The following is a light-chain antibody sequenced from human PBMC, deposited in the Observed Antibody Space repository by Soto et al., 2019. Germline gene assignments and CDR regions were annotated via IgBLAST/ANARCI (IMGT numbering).Light chain of an antibody. V-gene: IGLV2-14*03. CDR2: DVS. CDR1: SSDVGAYNY. Sequence: QSALTQPASVSGSPGQSITISCTGTSSDVGAYNYVSWYQQHPGKVPKVILYDVSDRPSGVSSRFSGSKSGNTASLTISGVQAEDEADYYCSSYTTTRTLVFGGGTKLTVL. CDR3: SSYTTTRTLV. J-gene: IGLJ2*01.